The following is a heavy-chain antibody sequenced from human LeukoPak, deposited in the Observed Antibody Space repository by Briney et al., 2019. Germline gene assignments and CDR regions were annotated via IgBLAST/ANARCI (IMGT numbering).Heavy chain of an antibody. V-gene: IGHV4-30-4*08. CDR3: ARVGGHSNSHYYYYMDV. J-gene: IGHJ6*03. D-gene: IGHD4-11*01. Sequence: SETLSLTYTVSGGSLSSGDYYWSWIRQPPGKGLEWIGYIYYSGSTYYNPSLKSRVTISVDTSKNQSSLKLSSVTAADTAVYYCARVGGHSNSHYYYYMDVWGKGTTVTVSS. CDR1: GGSLSSGDYY. CDR2: IYYSGST.